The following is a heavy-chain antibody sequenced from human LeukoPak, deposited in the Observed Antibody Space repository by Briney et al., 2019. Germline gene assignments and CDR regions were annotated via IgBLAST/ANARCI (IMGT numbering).Heavy chain of an antibody. CDR1: GYTFTSYY. CDR3: ARSIEPYYDFWSGYFPTEAYGMDV. J-gene: IGHJ6*02. CDR2: INPSGGST. V-gene: IGHV1-46*01. Sequence: EASVKASCKASGYTFTSYYIHWVRQAPGQGLEWMGIINPSGGSTSYAQKFQGRVTITRDTSASTAYMELSSLRSEDTAVYYCARSIEPYYDFWSGYFPTEAYGMDVWGQGTTVTVSS. D-gene: IGHD3-3*01.